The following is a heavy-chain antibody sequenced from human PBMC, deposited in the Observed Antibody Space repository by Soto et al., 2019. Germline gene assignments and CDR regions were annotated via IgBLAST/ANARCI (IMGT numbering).Heavy chain of an antibody. J-gene: IGHJ6*02. Sequence: ASVEVSCKASGYTFTISGISWVRQAPGQGLEWMGWISTYNGDTNYAQTFQGRVTMTTDTSTSTVHMEVRSLRSDDTAVYYCARERVAPYYYYAMDVWGQGTPVTVSS. D-gene: IGHD5-12*01. CDR3: ARERVAPYYYYAMDV. CDR2: ISTYNGDT. CDR1: GYTFTISG. V-gene: IGHV1-18*01.